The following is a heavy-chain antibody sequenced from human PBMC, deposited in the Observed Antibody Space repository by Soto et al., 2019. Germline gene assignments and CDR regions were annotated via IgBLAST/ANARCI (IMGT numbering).Heavy chain of an antibody. CDR3: TQEVTSGQHPDAFDL. Sequence: GGSLRLSCAASGFTFSNAWMSWVRQAPGKGLEWVGRIKSKTDGGTTDYAAPVKGRFTISRDDSKNTLYLQMNSLKTEDTAVYYCTQEVTSGQHPDAFDLWGQGTMVTVSS. CDR1: GFTFSNAW. CDR2: IKSKTDGGTT. D-gene: IGHD3-10*01. V-gene: IGHV3-15*01. J-gene: IGHJ3*01.